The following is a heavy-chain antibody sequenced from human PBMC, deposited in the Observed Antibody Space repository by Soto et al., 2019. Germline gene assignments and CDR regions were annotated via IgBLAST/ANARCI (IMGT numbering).Heavy chain of an antibody. J-gene: IGHJ4*02. Sequence: QVQLVESGGGVVQPGRSLRLSCAASGFTFSSYAMHWVRQAPGKGLEWVAVISYDGSNKYYADSVKGRFTISRDNSKNTLYLQMNSLRAEDTAVYYCARGAKSGSTVTTNRGHIDYWGQGTLVTVSS. CDR2: ISYDGSNK. CDR3: ARGAKSGSTVTTNRGHIDY. V-gene: IGHV3-30-3*01. CDR1: GFTFSSYA. D-gene: IGHD4-17*01.